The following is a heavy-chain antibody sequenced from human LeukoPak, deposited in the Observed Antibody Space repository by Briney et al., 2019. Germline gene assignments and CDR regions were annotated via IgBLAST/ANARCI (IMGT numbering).Heavy chain of an antibody. CDR2: IIPILGIA. D-gene: IGHD3-3*01. CDR3: ARVYDFWSGYYTHGDY. V-gene: IGHV1-69*04. J-gene: IGHJ4*02. CDR1: GGTFSSYA. Sequence: GASVKVSCKASGGTFSSYAISWVRQAPGQGLEWMGRIIPILGIANYAQKFQGRVTITADKSTSTAYMELRSLRSDDTAVYYCARVYDFWSGYYTHGDYWGQGTLVTVSS.